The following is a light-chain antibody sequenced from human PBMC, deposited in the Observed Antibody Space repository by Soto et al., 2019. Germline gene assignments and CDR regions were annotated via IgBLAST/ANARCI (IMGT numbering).Light chain of an antibody. CDR3: QEYYSAPLT. CDR2: WAS. CDR1: QSVLSSSNNKNY. Sequence: DIVMTQSPDSLAVSLGERATINCKSSQSVLSSSNNKNYLTWYQQKPGQPPKLLIYWASTRESGVPDRFSGSGSGTYFTLTISSLQAEDVAVYYCQEYYSAPLTFGGGTKVELK. J-gene: IGKJ4*01. V-gene: IGKV4-1*01.